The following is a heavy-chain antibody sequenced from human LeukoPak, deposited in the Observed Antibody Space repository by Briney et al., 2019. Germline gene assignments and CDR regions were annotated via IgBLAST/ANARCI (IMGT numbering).Heavy chain of an antibody. V-gene: IGHV4-34*01. CDR2: INHSGST. D-gene: IGHD2-2*01. CDR1: GGSFSGYY. Sequence: SETLSLTCAVYGGSFSGYYWSWIRQPPGKGLEWIGEINHSGSTNYNPSLKSRVTISVDTSKNQFSLRLSSVTAADTAVYYCARGGYCSSTSCRNWFDPWGQGTLVTVSS. J-gene: IGHJ5*02. CDR3: ARGGYCSSTSCRNWFDP.